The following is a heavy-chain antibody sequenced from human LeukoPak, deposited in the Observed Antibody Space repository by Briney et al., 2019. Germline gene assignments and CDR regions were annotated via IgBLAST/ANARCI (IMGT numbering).Heavy chain of an antibody. CDR2: IKEVGSEK. V-gene: IGHV3-7*01. Sequence: GGSLRLSCAASGFTFSNSWMSWVRQTPGKGLEWVANIKEVGSEKYYVDSVKGRFTISRDNAKNSLYLQMDSLRVEDTAVYYCARDPYSGSYGPYYYYYMDVWGKGTTVTISS. CDR3: ARDPYSGSYGPYYYYYMDV. D-gene: IGHD1-26*01. J-gene: IGHJ6*03. CDR1: GFTFSNSW.